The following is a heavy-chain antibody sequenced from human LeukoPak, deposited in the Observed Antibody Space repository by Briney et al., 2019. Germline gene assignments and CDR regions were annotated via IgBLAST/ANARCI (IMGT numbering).Heavy chain of an antibody. Sequence: GGSLRLSCAASGFTFSSYSMNWVRQAPGKWLEWVSSISSSSSYIYYADSVKGRFTISRDNAKNSLYLQMNSLRAEDTAVYYCARTGANYDILTGPTNYGMDVWGQGTTVTVSS. J-gene: IGHJ6*02. D-gene: IGHD3-9*01. CDR2: ISSSSSYI. V-gene: IGHV3-21*01. CDR1: GFTFSSYS. CDR3: ARTGANYDILTGPTNYGMDV.